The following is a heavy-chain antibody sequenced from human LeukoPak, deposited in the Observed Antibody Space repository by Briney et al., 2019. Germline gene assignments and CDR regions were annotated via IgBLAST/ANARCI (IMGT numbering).Heavy chain of an antibody. CDR2: IGINSGKT. V-gene: IGHV3-11*06. D-gene: IGHD1-1*01. CDR3: ARDHNYAFDN. Sequence: GGCLRLSRAASGFPCTEDNMYGVPQALEKGLEWISYIGINSGKTKYADSVRGRFTIPTDKAMNSLYLQMNSLRVEDTAVYTCARDHNYAFDNWGQGTLVSVAS. J-gene: IGHJ4*02. CDR1: GFPCTEDN.